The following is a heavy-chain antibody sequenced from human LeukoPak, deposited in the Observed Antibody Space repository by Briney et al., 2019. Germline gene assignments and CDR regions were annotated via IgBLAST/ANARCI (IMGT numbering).Heavy chain of an antibody. V-gene: IGHV3-74*01. Sequence: PGGSLRLSCAASGFTFSSFWMHWVRQAPGKGRVWVSRINSVGSSTSYADSVKGRFTISRDNAKNTLYLQMNSLRAEDTAVYYCARERTSGWDAFDTWGQGTLVTVSS. CDR2: INSVGSST. CDR3: ARERTSGWDAFDT. CDR1: GFTFSSFW. J-gene: IGHJ5*02. D-gene: IGHD6-19*01.